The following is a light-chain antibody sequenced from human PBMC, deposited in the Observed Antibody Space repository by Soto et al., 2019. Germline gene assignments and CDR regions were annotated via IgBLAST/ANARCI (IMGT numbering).Light chain of an antibody. J-gene: IGKJ3*01. CDR1: QGISSY. V-gene: IGKV1-9*01. CDR2: AAS. CDR3: QQLDT. Sequence: DIQLTQSPSFLSASVGDRVTITCRASQGISSYLAWYQQKPGKAPKLLLYAASTLQSGVPSRFSGSGSGTEFTLTISSLQPEDFATYYGQQLDTFGPGTKGDIK.